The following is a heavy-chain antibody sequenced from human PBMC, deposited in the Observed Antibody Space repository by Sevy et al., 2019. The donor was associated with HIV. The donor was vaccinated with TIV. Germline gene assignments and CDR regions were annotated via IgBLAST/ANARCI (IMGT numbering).Heavy chain of an antibody. Sequence: GGSLRLSCAASGFTLRSYWMHWVRQAPGKGLVWVSRINGDGSGTSYANSVKGRFTISRDNAESTVYLQMNSLRAEDTAVYYCAREPSLTTAGQLDYWDQGTLVTVSS. CDR3: AREPSLTTAGQLDY. J-gene: IGHJ4*02. CDR1: GFTLRSYW. D-gene: IGHD2-8*02. V-gene: IGHV3-74*01. CDR2: INGDGSGT.